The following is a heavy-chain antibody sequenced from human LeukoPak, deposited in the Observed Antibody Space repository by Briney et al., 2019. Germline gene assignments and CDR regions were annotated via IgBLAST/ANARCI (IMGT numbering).Heavy chain of an antibody. CDR3: ARDLATKTLTTEDPKYYYMGV. D-gene: IGHD4-11*01. Sequence: ASVKVSRKASGGTFSSYAISWVRQAPGQGLEWMGGIIPIFGTANYAQKFQGRVTITADESTSTAYMELSSLRSEDTAVYCCARDLATKTLTTEDPKYYYMGVWGKGTTVTVSS. CDR1: GGTFSSYA. J-gene: IGHJ6*03. CDR2: IIPIFGTA. V-gene: IGHV1-69*13.